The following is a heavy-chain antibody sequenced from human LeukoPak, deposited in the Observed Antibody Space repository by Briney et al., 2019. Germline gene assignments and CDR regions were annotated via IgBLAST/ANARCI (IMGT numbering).Heavy chain of an antibody. CDR3: ASLMAAARPAPPEFDA. J-gene: IGHJ5*02. CDR1: GGSISSSSYY. CDR2: IYYSGST. Sequence: SETLSLTCTVSGGSISSSSYYWGWIRQPPGKGLEWIGSIYYSGSTYYNPSLKSRVTISVDTSKNQFSLKLSSVTAAGTAVYYCASLMAAARPAPPEFDAGGQGTLVTVSS. V-gene: IGHV4-39*01. D-gene: IGHD6-6*01.